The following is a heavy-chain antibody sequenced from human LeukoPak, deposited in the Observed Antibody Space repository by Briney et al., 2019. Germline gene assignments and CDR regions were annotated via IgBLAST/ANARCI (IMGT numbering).Heavy chain of an antibody. CDR3: ASYDFWSGYYIFDY. J-gene: IGHJ4*02. CDR2: INHSGST. CDR1: GGSFSGYY. Sequence: PSETLSLTCADYGGSFSGYYWSWIRQPPGKGLEWIGEINHSGSTNYNPSLKSRVTISVDTSKNQFSLKLSSVTAADTAVYYCASYDFWSGYYIFDYWGQGTLVTVSS. V-gene: IGHV4-34*01. D-gene: IGHD3-3*01.